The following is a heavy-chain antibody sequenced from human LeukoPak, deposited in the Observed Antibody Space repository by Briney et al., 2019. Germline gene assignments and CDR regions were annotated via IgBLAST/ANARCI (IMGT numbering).Heavy chain of an antibody. CDR1: GFTFRSYW. CDR3: ARDRGNTGYDEPDY. Sequence: TGGSLRLSCTASGFTFRSYWMTWVRQAPGKGLEGVANIKPDGSEKNYVDSVKGRFTMSRDNAMNSPYLQMNSLRAEDTVVYYCARDRGNTGYDEPDYWGQGTLVTVSS. J-gene: IGHJ4*02. V-gene: IGHV3-7*03. D-gene: IGHD5-12*01. CDR2: IKPDGSEK.